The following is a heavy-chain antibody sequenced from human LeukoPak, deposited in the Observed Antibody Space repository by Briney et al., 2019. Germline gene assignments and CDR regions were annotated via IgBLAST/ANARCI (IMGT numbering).Heavy chain of an antibody. J-gene: IGHJ4*02. CDR2: IYSDGNT. Sequence: GGSLRLSCVVSGFTVSSNYMTWVRRAPGKGLEWVSVIYSDGNTYYTDSVKGRFAISRDNFKNTLYLQMNSLRAEDTAVYYCARGHGSGTYYNEDWGQGSLVTVAS. V-gene: IGHV3-66*01. CDR1: GFTVSSNY. D-gene: IGHD3-10*01. CDR3: ARGHGSGTYYNED.